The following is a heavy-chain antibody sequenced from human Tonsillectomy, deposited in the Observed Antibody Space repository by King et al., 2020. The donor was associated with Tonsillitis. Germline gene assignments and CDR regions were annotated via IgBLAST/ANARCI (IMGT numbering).Heavy chain of an antibody. D-gene: IGHD3-10*01. CDR2: IYYSGST. Sequence: VQLQESGPGLVKPSETLSLTCTVSGGSISSYYWSWIRQPPGKGLEWIGYIYYSGSTNYNPSLKSRVTISVDTSKNQFSLTLSSXTAAYRAGYYCARGGPFGELIDSFDYWGQGTLVTVSS. V-gene: IGHV4-59*01. J-gene: IGHJ4*02. CDR3: ARGGPFGELIDSFDY. CDR1: GGSISSYY.